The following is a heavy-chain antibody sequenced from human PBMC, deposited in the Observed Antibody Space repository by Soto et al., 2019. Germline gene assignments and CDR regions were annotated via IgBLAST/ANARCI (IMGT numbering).Heavy chain of an antibody. CDR2: IGALLYNDAT. J-gene: IGHJ2*01. CDR1: GYTLDNHA. V-gene: IGHV1-18*01. D-gene: IGHD2-8*01. Sequence: QIQVVQSEVEVKRPGASVRISCKASGYTLDNHAITWVRQAPGQGLEWMGWIGALLYNDATNCARKFQGRLTMARDTSPNTVYMDLGSLRSDDTAIYYCARGTKGAGGWYFDLWGRGTLVVVSS. CDR3: ARGTKGAGGWYFDL.